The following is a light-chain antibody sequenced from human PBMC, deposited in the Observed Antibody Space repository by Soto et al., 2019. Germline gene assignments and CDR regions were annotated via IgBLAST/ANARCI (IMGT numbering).Light chain of an antibody. Sequence: DIQMTQSPSSVSASVGDRVTITCRASQGIGKWLAWYQQKPGTAPKLLIYAASTLQSGVPPRFSGSGSGTDFTLTISTLQSEDFATYYCQQGNSFPLTFGGGTKVEIK. J-gene: IGKJ4*01. CDR1: QGIGKW. V-gene: IGKV1D-12*01. CDR2: AAS. CDR3: QQGNSFPLT.